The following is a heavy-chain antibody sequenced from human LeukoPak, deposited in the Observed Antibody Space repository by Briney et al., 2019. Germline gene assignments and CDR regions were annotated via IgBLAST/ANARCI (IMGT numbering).Heavy chain of an antibody. CDR3: ARDGNSHTDYSNHYFDY. Sequence: SVKVSCKASGGTFSSYAISWVQQAPGQGLEWMGRIIPILGIANYAQKFQGRVTITADKSTSTAYMELSSLRSEDTAVYYGARDGNSHTDYSNHYFDYWGQGTLVTVSS. V-gene: IGHV1-69*04. CDR1: GGTFSSYA. D-gene: IGHD4-11*01. J-gene: IGHJ4*02. CDR2: IIPILGIA.